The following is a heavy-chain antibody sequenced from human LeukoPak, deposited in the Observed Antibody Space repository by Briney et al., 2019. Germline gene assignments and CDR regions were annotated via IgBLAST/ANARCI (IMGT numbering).Heavy chain of an antibody. CDR2: IKQDGSEK. J-gene: IGHJ4*02. Sequence: GGSLRLSCAASGFTFSSDWMSWVRQAPGKGLEWVANIKQDGSEKYYVDSVKGRFTISRDNAKNSLYLQMNSLRAEDTAVYYCAIPPGGYYFNWGQGTLVTVSS. V-gene: IGHV3-7*02. CDR1: GFTFSSDW. CDR3: AIPPGGYYFN. D-gene: IGHD3-3*01.